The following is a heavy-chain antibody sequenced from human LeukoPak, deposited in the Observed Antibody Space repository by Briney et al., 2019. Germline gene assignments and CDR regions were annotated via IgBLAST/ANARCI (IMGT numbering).Heavy chain of an antibody. CDR1: GGSISRYY. CDR3: ARGRGSSPGYFDY. V-gene: IGHV4-59*01. J-gene: IGHJ4*02. CDR2: IYYSGIT. Sequence: KPPETLSLTCTVSGGSISRYYWSWIRQPPGKGLEWIGYIYYSGITHYYPSLKSRVTISLDTSKNQFSLKLSSVTAADTAVDYCARGRGSSPGYFDYWGQGTLVTVSS. D-gene: IGHD6-6*01.